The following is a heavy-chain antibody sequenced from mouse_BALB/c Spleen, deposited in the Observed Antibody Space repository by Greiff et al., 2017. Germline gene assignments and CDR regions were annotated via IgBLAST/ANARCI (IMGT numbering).Heavy chain of an antibody. D-gene: IGHD1-1*01. CDR2: IDPANGNT. CDR3: ASPNYYGSSYFDY. V-gene: IGHV14-3*02. J-gene: IGHJ2*01. CDR1: GFNIKDTY. Sequence: VQLQQSGAELVKPGASVKLSCTASGFNIKDTYMHWVKQRPEQGLEWIGRIDPANGNTKYDPKFQGKATITADTSSNTAYLQLSSLTSEDTAVYYCASPNYYGSSYFDYWGQGTTLTVSS.